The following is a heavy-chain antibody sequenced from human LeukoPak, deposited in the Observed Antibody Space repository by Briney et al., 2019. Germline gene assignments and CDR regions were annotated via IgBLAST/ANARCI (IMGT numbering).Heavy chain of an antibody. CDR2: ISYDGSNK. CDR1: GFTFSSYA. V-gene: IGHV3-30*04. CDR3: ARAYYDNLTGYFDY. Sequence: GGSLRLSCAASGFTFSSYAMHWVRQAPGKGLEWVAVISYDGSNKYYADSVKGRFTISRDNSKNTLYLQMNSLRAEDTAVYYCARAYYDNLTGYFDYWGQGTLVTVSS. J-gene: IGHJ4*02. D-gene: IGHD3-9*01.